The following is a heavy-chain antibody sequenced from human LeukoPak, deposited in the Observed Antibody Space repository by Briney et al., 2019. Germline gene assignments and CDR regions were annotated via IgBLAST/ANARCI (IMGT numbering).Heavy chain of an antibody. V-gene: IGHV4-59*01. CDR3: ARMYYYDSSGYYYNYYYYYMDV. J-gene: IGHJ6*03. CDR2: IYYSGST. CDR1: GGSISSYY. Sequence: SETLSLTCTVSGGSISSYYWSWIRQPPGKGLEWIGYIYYSGSTNYNPSLKSRVTISVDTSKNQFSLKLSSVTAADTAVYYCARMYYYDSSGYYYNYYYYYMDVWGKGTTVTVSS. D-gene: IGHD3-22*01.